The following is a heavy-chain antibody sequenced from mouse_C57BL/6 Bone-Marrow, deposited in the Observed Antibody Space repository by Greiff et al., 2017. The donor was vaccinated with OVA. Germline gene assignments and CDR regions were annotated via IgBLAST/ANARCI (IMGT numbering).Heavy chain of an antibody. Sequence: EVKLMESGGGLVQPGGSMKLSCAASGFTFSDAWMDWVRQSPEKGLEWVAEIRNKANNHATYYAESVKGRFTISRDDSKSSVYLQMNSLRAEDTGIYYCTRMSYYYGSSLAYWGQGTTLTVSS. CDR2: IRNKANNHAT. V-gene: IGHV6-6*01. CDR3: TRMSYYYGSSLAY. D-gene: IGHD1-1*01. CDR1: GFTFSDAW. J-gene: IGHJ2*01.